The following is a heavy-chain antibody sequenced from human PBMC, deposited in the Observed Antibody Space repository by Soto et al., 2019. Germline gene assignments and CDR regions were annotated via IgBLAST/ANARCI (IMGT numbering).Heavy chain of an antibody. Sequence: PGGSLTLSCSASGFTFSSYAMSSVRQAPGKGLEWVSAISGRGGSTYYADSVKGRFTISRDNSKNTLYLQMNSLRAEDTAVYFCARDFAYFDSWGQGTLVTVAS. D-gene: IGHD3-3*01. CDR2: ISGRGGST. V-gene: IGHV3-23*01. CDR3: ARDFAYFDS. J-gene: IGHJ4*02. CDR1: GFTFSSYA.